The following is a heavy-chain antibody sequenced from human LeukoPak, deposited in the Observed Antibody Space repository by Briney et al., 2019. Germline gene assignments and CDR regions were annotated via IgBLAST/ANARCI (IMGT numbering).Heavy chain of an antibody. Sequence: SETLSLTCAVYGGSFSGYCWSWIRQPPGKGLEWIGEINHSGSTNYNPSLKSRVTISVDTSKNQFSLKLSSVTAADTAVYYCARTGNHCSSTSCYVYWGQGTLVTVSS. D-gene: IGHD2-2*01. J-gene: IGHJ4*02. CDR2: INHSGST. CDR3: ARTGNHCSSTSCYVY. V-gene: IGHV4-34*01. CDR1: GGSFSGYC.